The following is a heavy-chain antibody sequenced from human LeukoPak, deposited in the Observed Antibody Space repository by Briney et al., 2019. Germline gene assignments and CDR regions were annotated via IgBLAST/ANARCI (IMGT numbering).Heavy chain of an antibody. V-gene: IGHV1-24*01. CDR1: GYTLTELS. CDR2: FDPEDGET. D-gene: IGHD5-24*01. Sequence: ASVKVSCKVSGYTLTELSMHWVRQAPGKGLEWMGGFDPEDGETTYAQKFQGRVTMTEDTSTDTAYMELSSLRSEDTAVYYCATGSTIHYYYYMDVWGKGTTVTVSS. CDR3: ATGSTIHYYYYMDV. J-gene: IGHJ6*03.